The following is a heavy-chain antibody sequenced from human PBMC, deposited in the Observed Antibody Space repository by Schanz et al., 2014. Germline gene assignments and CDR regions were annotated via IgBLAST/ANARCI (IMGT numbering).Heavy chain of an antibody. CDR3: AKDGRLPYYGTGSDFDY. CDR2: INGNGGIT. Sequence: VQLVESGGGVVQPGRSRRLSCEASGFTFSTYAMSWVRQAPGKGLEWVSAINGNGGITYYADPVKGRFTISRDNSKNTLYLQMKSLRVEDTAVYYCAKDGRLPYYGTGSDFDYWGQGTLVAVSS. V-gene: IGHV3-23*04. J-gene: IGHJ4*02. CDR1: GFTFSTYA. D-gene: IGHD3-22*01.